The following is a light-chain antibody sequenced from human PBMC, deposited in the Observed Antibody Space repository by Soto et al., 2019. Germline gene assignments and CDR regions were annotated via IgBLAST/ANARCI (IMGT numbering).Light chain of an antibody. Sequence: QSVLTQSPSASASLGASVKLTCTLSSGHSSYAIAWHQQQPEKGPRYLMKLNSDGSHRKGDGIPDRLSGSSSGAEHYLTISSRQAEDEADYCRETRGTGMVFGGGTQLTVL. J-gene: IGLJ2*01. CDR1: SGHSSYA. V-gene: IGLV4-69*01. CDR3: ETRGTGMV. CDR2: LNSDGSH.